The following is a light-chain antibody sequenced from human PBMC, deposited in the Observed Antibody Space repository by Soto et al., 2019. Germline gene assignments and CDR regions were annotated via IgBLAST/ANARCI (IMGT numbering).Light chain of an antibody. CDR1: QSVSSH. J-gene: IGKJ1*01. V-gene: IGKV3-11*01. Sequence: EIVLTQSPPTLSLSPGARATLSCRASQSVSSHLAWYQQKPGQAPRLLIYDASNRATGIPARFSGSGSGTDFTLTISSLEPEDFAVYYCQQRRNWPPWTFGQGTKVEIK. CDR3: QQRRNWPPWT. CDR2: DAS.